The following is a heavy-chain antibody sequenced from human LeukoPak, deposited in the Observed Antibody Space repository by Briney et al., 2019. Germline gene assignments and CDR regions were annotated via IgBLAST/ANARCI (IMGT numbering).Heavy chain of an antibody. CDR2: ISSNGGST. D-gene: IGHD6-19*01. CDR1: GFTFSSYA. V-gene: IGHV3-64*01. Sequence: PGGSLRLSCAASGFTFSSYAMHWVRQAPGKGLEYVSAISSNGGSTYYANSAKGRFTISRDNSKNTLYLQMGSLRAEDMAVYYCARAGSSGWTSWYDAFDIWGQGTMVTVSS. J-gene: IGHJ3*02. CDR3: ARAGSSGWTSWYDAFDI.